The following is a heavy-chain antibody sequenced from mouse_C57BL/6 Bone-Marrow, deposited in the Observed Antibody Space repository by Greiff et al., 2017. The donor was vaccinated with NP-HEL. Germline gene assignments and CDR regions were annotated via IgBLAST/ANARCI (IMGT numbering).Heavy chain of an antibody. V-gene: IGHV5-9-1*02. D-gene: IGHD1-1*01. Sequence: EVQLVESGEGLVKPGGSLKLSCAASGFTFSSYAMSWVRQTPEKRLEWVAYISSGGDYIYYADTVKGRFTISRDNARNTLYLQMSSLKSEDTAMYYCTSLSTVVATYWYFDVWGTGTTVTVSS. CDR1: GFTFSSYA. CDR2: ISSGGDYI. CDR3: TSLSTVVATYWYFDV. J-gene: IGHJ1*03.